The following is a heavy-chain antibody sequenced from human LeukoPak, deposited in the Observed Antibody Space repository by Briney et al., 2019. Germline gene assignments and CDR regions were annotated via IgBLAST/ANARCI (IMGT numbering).Heavy chain of an antibody. CDR3: AKVRDTSTWYIEYFQH. CDR1: GFTISSNY. CDR2: ISASGGST. J-gene: IGHJ1*01. D-gene: IGHD6-13*01. Sequence: GGSLRLSCAASGFTISSNYMTWVRQAPGKGLEWVSAISASGGSTYYADSVKGRFTISRDNSKNTLYLQMNSLRAEDTAVYYCAKVRDTSTWYIEYFQHWGQGTLVTVSS. V-gene: IGHV3-23*01.